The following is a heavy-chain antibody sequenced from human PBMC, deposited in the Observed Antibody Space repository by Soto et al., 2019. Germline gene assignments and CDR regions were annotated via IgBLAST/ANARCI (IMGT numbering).Heavy chain of an antibody. CDR3: ARDDEYSGNGMDV. V-gene: IGHV3-33*01. J-gene: IGHJ6*02. D-gene: IGHD3-10*01. Sequence: QVQLVESGGGVVQPGRSLRLSCAASGFTFSNYGMHWVRQAPGKGLEWVAVILNDGSNRYHADSVKDRFTISRDNSKNMLYLQMTSLRAEDTGVYYCARDDEYSGNGMDVWGQGTTVIVS. CDR1: GFTFSNYG. CDR2: ILNDGSNR.